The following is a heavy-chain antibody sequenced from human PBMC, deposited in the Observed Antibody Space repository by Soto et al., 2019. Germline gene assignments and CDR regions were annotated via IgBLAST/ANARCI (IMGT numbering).Heavy chain of an antibody. CDR1: GFTFSSYD. D-gene: IGHD1-1*01. J-gene: IGHJ6*02. Sequence: GGSLRLSCAASGFTFSSYDMHWVRQATGKGLEWVSAIGTAGDTYYPGSVKGRFTISRENAKNSLYLQMNSLRAGDTAVYYCARARTTPPNYYYYGMDVWGQGTTVTVSS. V-gene: IGHV3-13*01. CDR2: IGTAGDT. CDR3: ARARTTPPNYYYYGMDV.